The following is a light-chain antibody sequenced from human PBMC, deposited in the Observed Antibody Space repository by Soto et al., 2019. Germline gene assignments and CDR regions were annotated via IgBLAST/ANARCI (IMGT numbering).Light chain of an antibody. CDR1: SSNIGSNT. V-gene: IGLV1-44*01. Sequence: QLVLTQPPSASGTPGQRVTISCSGSSSNIGSNTVNWYQQLPGTAPKVLIYTNDQRPSGVPARFSGSKSGTSASLAISGLQSEDEADYYCAAWDDSLHGVVFGGGTKLTVL. CDR2: TND. J-gene: IGLJ3*02. CDR3: AAWDDSLHGVV.